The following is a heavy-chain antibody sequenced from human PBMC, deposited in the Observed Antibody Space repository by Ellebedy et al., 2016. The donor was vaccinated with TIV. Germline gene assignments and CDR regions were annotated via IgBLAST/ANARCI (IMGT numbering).Heavy chain of an antibody. J-gene: IGHJ4*02. Sequence: GGSLRLSXAASGFNFHNYAMNWVRQAPGKGLEWVSVISDCGGTTNYADSVKGRFTISRDNSKNTLYLQMTSLRAEDTAVYYCAKGGVSVGPPPLDYWGQGTQLSVAS. V-gene: IGHV3-23*01. CDR2: ISDCGGTT. CDR1: GFNFHNYA. CDR3: AKGGVSVGPPPLDY. D-gene: IGHD6-25*01.